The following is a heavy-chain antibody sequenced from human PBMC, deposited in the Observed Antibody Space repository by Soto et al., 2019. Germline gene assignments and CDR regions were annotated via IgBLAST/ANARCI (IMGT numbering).Heavy chain of an antibody. D-gene: IGHD3-10*01. J-gene: IGHJ4*02. CDR2: IYYSGST. Sequence: SETLSLTCTVSGGSISSGGYYWSWIRQHPGKGLEWIGYIYYSGSTYYNPSLKSRVTISVDTSKNQFSLKLSSVTAADTAVYYCASGLWFGELFEDYWGQGTLVTVSS. V-gene: IGHV4-31*03. CDR1: GGSISSGGYY. CDR3: ASGLWFGELFEDY.